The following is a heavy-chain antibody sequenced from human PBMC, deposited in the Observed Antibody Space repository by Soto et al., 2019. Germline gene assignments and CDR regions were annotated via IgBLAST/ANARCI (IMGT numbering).Heavy chain of an antibody. CDR3: ARDLASGWFNNRFDP. D-gene: IGHD6-19*01. J-gene: IGHJ5*02. CDR1: GFTFSSSW. Sequence: GGSLRLSCAASGFTFSSSWMSWVRQAPGKGLEWVANIKQDGSEKYYVDSVKGRFTISRDNAKNSLYLQMNSLRAEDTAVYYCARDLASGWFNNRFDPWGQGTLVTVSS. V-gene: IGHV3-7*01. CDR2: IKQDGSEK.